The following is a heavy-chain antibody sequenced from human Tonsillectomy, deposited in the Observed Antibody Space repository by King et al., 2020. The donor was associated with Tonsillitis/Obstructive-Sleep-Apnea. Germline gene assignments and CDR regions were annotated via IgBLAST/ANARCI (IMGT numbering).Heavy chain of an antibody. CDR2: IYPGDSDT. D-gene: IGHD3-3*01. CDR1: GYSFTSYW. Sequence: QLVQSGAEVKKPGESLKISCKGSGYSFTSYWIGWVRQMPGKGLEWMGIIYPGDSDTRYSPSFQGQVTISAEKSISTAYLQWRSLKASDTAMYSYVRHGLDYDFWSGYYFDYWGQGTLVTVSS. CDR3: VRHGLDYDFWSGYYFDY. V-gene: IGHV5-51*01. J-gene: IGHJ4*02.